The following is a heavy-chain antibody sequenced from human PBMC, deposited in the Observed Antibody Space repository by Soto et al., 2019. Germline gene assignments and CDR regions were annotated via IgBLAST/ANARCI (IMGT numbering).Heavy chain of an antibody. CDR2: INPRGGST. V-gene: IGHV1-46*01. Sequence: QVQLVQSGAEVKKPGASVKVSCKASGYTFTSYYMHWVRQAPGQGLEWMGIINPRGGSTSYPQKFQGRATITRDTPTSKDYMELSSLRSEDTAVYYCARDELPDSGSWSHCDFWGQGTLVTVSS. CDR3: ARDELPDSGSWSHCDF. D-gene: IGHD6-13*01. J-gene: IGHJ4*02. CDR1: GYTFTSYY.